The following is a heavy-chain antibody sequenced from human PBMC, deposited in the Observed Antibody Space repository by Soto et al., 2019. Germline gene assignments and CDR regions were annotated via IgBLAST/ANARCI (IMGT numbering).Heavy chain of an antibody. CDR2: SSGGGGPT. V-gene: IGHV3-23*01. Sequence: EVQLLESGGGLVQPGGSLRLSCTVSGFSISSSAFSWVRQTPGKGLEWVSASSGGGGPTHYVDSVKGRFTVSRDNSKNTLYLQINSLRAEDTAVYYCAKNDWRVYALGGFWGRGTLVSVSS. D-gene: IGHD3-16*01. CDR1: GFSISSSA. J-gene: IGHJ1*01. CDR3: AKNDWRVYALGGF.